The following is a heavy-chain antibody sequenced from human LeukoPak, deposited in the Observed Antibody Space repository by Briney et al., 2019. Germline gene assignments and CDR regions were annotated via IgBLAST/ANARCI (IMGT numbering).Heavy chain of an antibody. D-gene: IGHD2-8*01. CDR3: ARCTKTYFYYYMDV. Sequence: NASETLSLTCTVSGGSISSSSYYWGWIRQPPGKGLEWIGSIYYSGSTYYNPSLKSRVTISVGTSKNQFSLKLSSVTAADTAVYYCARCTKTYFYYYMDVWGKGTTVTVSS. V-gene: IGHV4-39*07. J-gene: IGHJ6*03. CDR2: IYYSGST. CDR1: GGSISSSSYY.